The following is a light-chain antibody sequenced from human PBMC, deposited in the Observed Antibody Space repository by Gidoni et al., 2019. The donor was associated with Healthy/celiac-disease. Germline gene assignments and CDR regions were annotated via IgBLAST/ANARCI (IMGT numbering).Light chain of an antibody. CDR1: QSISSY. V-gene: IGKV1-5*03. CDR3: QQYNSRVA. J-gene: IGKJ1*01. Sequence: DIQMTQSPSTLSASVGDRVTITCRASQSISSYLAWYQQKPGKAPKLLIYKASSLESGVPSRFSGSGSGTEFTLTISSLQPDDFATYYCQQYNSRVAFGQGTKVEIK. CDR2: KAS.